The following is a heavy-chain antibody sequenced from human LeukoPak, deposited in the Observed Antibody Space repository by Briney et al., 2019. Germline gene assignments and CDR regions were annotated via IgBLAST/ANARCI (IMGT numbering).Heavy chain of an antibody. CDR1: GFTFSSYD. Sequence: PGGALRLSCAASGFTFSSYDMTWVPQAPGRGLKGVSSIRPSGDNTYYGDPVKGRFTISKDNSKNTLYLQMNSLRAEDTDVYYCAKDWGLYCGGDCYPPYFDYWGQGTLVTVSS. CDR2: IRPSGDNT. J-gene: IGHJ4*02. D-gene: IGHD2-21*02. CDR3: AKDWGLYCGGDCYPPYFDY. V-gene: IGHV3-23*01.